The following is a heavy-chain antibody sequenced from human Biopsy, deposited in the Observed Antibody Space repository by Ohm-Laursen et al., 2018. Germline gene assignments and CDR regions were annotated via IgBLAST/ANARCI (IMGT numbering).Heavy chain of an antibody. CDR2: IHNIFEKT. Sequence: GSSVKVSCKASGVSFSSDAFGWVWQAPGQGLEWLGGIHNIFEKTNYAQKFQGRLRITADSSSSTVSMDLSGLRSDDTAIYYCTRGLPDGLFANWFDSWGQGTHVIVSS. V-gene: IGHV1-69*01. J-gene: IGHJ5*01. CDR3: TRGLPDGLFANWFDS. D-gene: IGHD3/OR15-3a*01. CDR1: GVSFSSDA.